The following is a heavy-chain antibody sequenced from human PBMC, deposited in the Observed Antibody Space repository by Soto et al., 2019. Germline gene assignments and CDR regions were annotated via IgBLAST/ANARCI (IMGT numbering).Heavy chain of an antibody. V-gene: IGHV1-69*01. CDR2: IIPIFGTA. J-gene: IGHJ6*02. D-gene: IGHD3-10*01. Sequence: QVQLVQSGAEVKKPGSSVKVSCKASGGTFSSYAISWVRQAPGQGLEWMGGIIPIFGTANYAQKFQGRVTLTADESTSTAYMELSSLRSEDTAVYYCARVDGSGRKNYYYGMDVWGQGTTVTVSS. CDR1: GGTFSSYA. CDR3: ARVDGSGRKNYYYGMDV.